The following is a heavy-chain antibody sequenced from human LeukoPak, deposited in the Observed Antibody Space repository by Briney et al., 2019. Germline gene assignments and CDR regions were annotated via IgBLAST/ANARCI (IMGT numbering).Heavy chain of an antibody. CDR2: ISGSGGST. V-gene: IGHV3-23*01. J-gene: IGHJ4*02. D-gene: IGHD4-23*01. Sequence: TGGSLRLSCAASGLTFSDYAMIWVRQAPGKGLEWVSAISGSGGSTYYADSVKGRFTISRDNSKNTLYLQMNSLRDEDTAVYYCAKKSPYGGRDYWGQGTLVTVS. CDR1: GLTFSDYA. CDR3: AKKSPYGGRDY.